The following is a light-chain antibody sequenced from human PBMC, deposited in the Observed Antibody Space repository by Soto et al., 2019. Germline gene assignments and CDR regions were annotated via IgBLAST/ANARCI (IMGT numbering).Light chain of an antibody. V-gene: IGKV2-30*01. CDR2: KVS. Sequence: DVVLTQSPLSLSVTLGQPASISCRSSQSLVYSDGNTYLTWFQQRPGQSPRRLIYKVSNRDSGVPDRFIGSWTGTAFTLNISRVEAEDVRVYYCMQATHSWTFGQGTKVEIK. CDR3: MQATHSWT. J-gene: IGKJ1*01. CDR1: QSLVYSDGNTY.